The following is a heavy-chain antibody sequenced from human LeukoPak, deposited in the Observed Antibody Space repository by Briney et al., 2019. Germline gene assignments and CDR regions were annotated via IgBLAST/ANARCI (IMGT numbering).Heavy chain of an antibody. CDR2: IHHGGTT. CDR3: AKKDYYYMDV. CDR1: GGSITSGNW. Sequence: SETLSLTCAVSGGSITSGNWWTWVRQSPGKGLEWIGEIHHGGTTNYNPSLKSRVTISVDKSKNQISLKLNSVTAADTAVYYCAKKDYYYMDVWGKGTTVTVSS. J-gene: IGHJ6*03. V-gene: IGHV4-4*02.